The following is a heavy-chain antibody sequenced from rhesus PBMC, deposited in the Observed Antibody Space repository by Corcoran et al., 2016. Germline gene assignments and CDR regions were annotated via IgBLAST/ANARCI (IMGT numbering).Heavy chain of an antibody. Sequence: QVQLQESGPGLVKPSETLSLTCAVSGGAVSSSTWWSGIRQPPGKGLEWIGYISCSTGSTYYSPSLESRVTISIDRSKNQFSLKLSSVTAADTAVYYCATQGTDYGGYWGQGVLVTVSS. V-gene: IGHV4-65*01. CDR1: GGAVSSSTW. J-gene: IGHJ4*01. D-gene: IGHD3-22*01. CDR2: ISCSTGST. CDR3: ATQGTDYGGY.